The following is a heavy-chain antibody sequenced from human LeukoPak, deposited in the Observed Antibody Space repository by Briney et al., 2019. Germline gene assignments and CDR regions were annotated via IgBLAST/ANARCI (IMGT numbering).Heavy chain of an antibody. J-gene: IGHJ4*02. CDR2: IKSKTDGGTT. V-gene: IGHV3-15*01. CDR3: TTESYGSASYSYY. D-gene: IGHD3-10*01. Sequence: GGSLRLSCAACGVTFRSAWMSWGRQAPGKGLEWVGRIKSKTDGGTTDYAAPVKGRFTISRDDSKNTLYLQMNRLKTEDKAVYYCTTESYGSASYSYYWGQGTLVTVSS. CDR1: GVTFRSAW.